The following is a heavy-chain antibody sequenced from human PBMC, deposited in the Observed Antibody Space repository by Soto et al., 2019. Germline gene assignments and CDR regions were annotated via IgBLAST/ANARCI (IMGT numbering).Heavy chain of an antibody. J-gene: IGHJ4*02. CDR1: GFTFSSYG. CDR3: ASRSPALDY. V-gene: IGHV3-33*01. Sequence: GGSLRLSCAASGFTFSSYGMHWVRQAPGKGLEWVAVIWYDGSNKYYVDFVKGRFTISRDNSKNTLYLQMNSLRAEDTAVYYCASRSPALDYWGQGTLVTVSS. CDR2: IWYDGSNK. D-gene: IGHD2-2*01.